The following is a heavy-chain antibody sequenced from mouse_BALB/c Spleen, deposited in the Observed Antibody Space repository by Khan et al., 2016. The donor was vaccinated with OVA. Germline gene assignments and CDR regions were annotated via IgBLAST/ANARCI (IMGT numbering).Heavy chain of an antibody. CDR1: GFTFSSYS. Sequence: VQLKESGGDLVKPGGSLKLSCAASGFTFSSYSMSWVRQIPDKRLEWVATMSSGGDYTYYPDSVKGRFTISRDNAKNTLYLQMSSLKSEDTAMYYCASHLTGSFAYWGQGTLVTVSA. J-gene: IGHJ3*01. CDR2: MSSGGDYT. CDR3: ASHLTGSFAY. V-gene: IGHV5-6*01. D-gene: IGHD4-1*01.